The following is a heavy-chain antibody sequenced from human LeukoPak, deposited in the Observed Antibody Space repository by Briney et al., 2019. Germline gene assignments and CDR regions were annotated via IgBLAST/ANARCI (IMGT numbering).Heavy chain of an antibody. CDR2: ISGSGGST. J-gene: IGHJ4*02. CDR1: GFTFSSYA. CDR3: ANHRIKWRTCGSFDY. Sequence: PGGSLRLSCAASGFTFSSYAMSWVRQAPGKGLEWVSAISGSGGSTYYADSVKGRFTISRDNSKNTLYLQMNSLRAEDTAVYYCANHRIKWRTCGSFDYWGQGTLVTVSS. V-gene: IGHV3-23*01. D-gene: IGHD2-8*01.